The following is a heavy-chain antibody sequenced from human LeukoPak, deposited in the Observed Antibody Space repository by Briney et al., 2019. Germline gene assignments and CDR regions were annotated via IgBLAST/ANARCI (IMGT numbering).Heavy chain of an antibody. CDR1: VYTYTGYY. J-gene: IGHJ4*02. D-gene: IGHD3-22*01. Sequence: ASVKVSGKASVYTYTGYYMHWVRQAPGQGLEWMGWINPNSGGTNYAQRFQGRVTMTRDTSISTAYMELSRLRSDDTAVYYCARGADTWYYYDSSGSNYDYWGQGTLVTVSS. V-gene: IGHV1-2*02. CDR2: INPNSGGT. CDR3: ARGADTWYYYDSSGSNYDY.